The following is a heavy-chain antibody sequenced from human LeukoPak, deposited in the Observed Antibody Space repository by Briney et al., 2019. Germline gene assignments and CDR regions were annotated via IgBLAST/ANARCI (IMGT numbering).Heavy chain of an antibody. V-gene: IGHV4-38-2*02. D-gene: IGHD3-22*01. J-gene: IGHJ4*02. CDR3: ARDYYDSSGYLSYFDY. CDR1: GYSISSGYY. CDR2: IYHSGST. Sequence: PSETLSLTCTVSGYSISSGYYWGWIRQPPGKGLEWIGSIYHSGSTYYNPSLKSRVTISVDTSKNQFSLKLSSVTAADTAVYYCARDYYDSSGYLSYFDYWGQGTLVTVSS.